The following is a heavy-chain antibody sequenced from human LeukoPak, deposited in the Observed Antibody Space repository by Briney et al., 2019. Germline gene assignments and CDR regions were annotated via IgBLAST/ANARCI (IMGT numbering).Heavy chain of an antibody. CDR1: GYTFTSYG. J-gene: IGHJ4*02. D-gene: IGHD2-15*01. CDR2: ISAYNGNT. Sequence: ASVKVSCKASGYTFTSYGISWVRQAPGQGLEWMGWISAYNGNTNYAQKLHGRVTMTTDTSTSTAYMELRSLRSDDTAVYYCARDRCSGGSCYQVTGGYWGPGTLVTVSS. CDR3: ARDRCSGGSCYQVTGGY. V-gene: IGHV1-18*01.